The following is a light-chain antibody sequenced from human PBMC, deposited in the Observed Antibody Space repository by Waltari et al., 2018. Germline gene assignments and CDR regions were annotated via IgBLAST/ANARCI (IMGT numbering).Light chain of an antibody. J-gene: IGKJ1*01. CDR2: GAS. V-gene: IGKV1-39*01. Sequence: DIQMTQSPSSLSASVGDRVTITCRASQSISSYLNWYQQKPGKAPKLLIYGASSLQSGVPARFSGSGSGTDFTLSISSLQPEDFATYFSQQSFSSPWTFGQGTKVEIK. CDR1: QSISSY. CDR3: QQSFSSPWT.